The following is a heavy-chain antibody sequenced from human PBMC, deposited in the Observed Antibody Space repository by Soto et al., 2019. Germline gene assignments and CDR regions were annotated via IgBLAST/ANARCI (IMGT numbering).Heavy chain of an antibody. CDR2: VNPSGGHT. Sequence: QVQLVQSGAEVKKPGASVKVSCKASGDTFTDYYIHWVRQAPGQGLEWMGTVNPSGGHTTYAQHFLGRMTMTRDTYTSTRSVELGSLTSEDTAIYFCARGGHVVVVTAALDYWGQGTLVTVSS. CDR3: ARGGHVVVVTAALDY. V-gene: IGHV1-46*01. CDR1: GDTFTDYY. D-gene: IGHD2-21*02. J-gene: IGHJ4*02.